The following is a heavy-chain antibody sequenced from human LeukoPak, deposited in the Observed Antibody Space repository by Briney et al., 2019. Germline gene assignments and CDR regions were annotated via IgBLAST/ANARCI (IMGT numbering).Heavy chain of an antibody. CDR1: GYTLTELS. CDR2: FDPEDGET. CDR3: ATVRRDFWSGYAWFDP. J-gene: IGHJ5*02. D-gene: IGHD3-3*01. V-gene: IGHV1-24*01. Sequence: GASVKVSCKVSGYTLTELSMHWVRQAPGKGLEWMGGFDPEDGETIYAQKFQGRVTMTEDTSTDTAYMELSSLRSEDTAVYYCATVRRDFWSGYAWFDPWGQGTVVTVSS.